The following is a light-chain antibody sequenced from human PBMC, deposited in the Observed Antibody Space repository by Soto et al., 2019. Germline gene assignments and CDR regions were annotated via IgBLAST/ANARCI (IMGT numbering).Light chain of an antibody. CDR2: GAS. J-gene: IGKJ4*01. CDR1: QSVNSN. V-gene: IGKV3-15*01. Sequence: EKVMTQSPAALSVSPGERATLSCRASQSVNSNLAWYQQKPGQAPRLLLYGASTRATGIPARFSGSASGTEFTLTISSLQSEDSAVYYFQQYNDWPLTLGGGTKVEVK. CDR3: QQYNDWPLT.